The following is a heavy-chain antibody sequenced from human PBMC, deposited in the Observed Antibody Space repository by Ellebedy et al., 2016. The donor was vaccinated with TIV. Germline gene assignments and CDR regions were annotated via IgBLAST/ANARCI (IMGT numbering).Heavy chain of an antibody. CDR2: IYGGGGTT. J-gene: IGHJ4*02. CDR1: GFSFSTYA. CDR3: AKGRGGGSDTSAPRYYFDY. D-gene: IGHD3-22*01. Sequence: PGGSLRLSCAASGFSFSTYAMAWVRQTPGKGLEWVSGIYGGGGTTFYADSVEGRFIISRDNSKKTLYLQMNSLRAEDTAVYYCAKGRGGGSDTSAPRYYFDYWGLGTLVTVSS. V-gene: IGHV3-23*01.